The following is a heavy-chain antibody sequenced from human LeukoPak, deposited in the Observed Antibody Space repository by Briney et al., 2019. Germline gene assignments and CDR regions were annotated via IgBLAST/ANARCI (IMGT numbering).Heavy chain of an antibody. D-gene: IGHD2-21*01. Sequence: GASVKVSCKASGYTFTDYYIHWVRQAPGQGLEGMGWINPNSGGTNYAQKFQGRVTMTRDTSISAAFMELSRLRSDDTAVYYCARYYCGSFSCPPFDYWGQGTLVTVSS. V-gene: IGHV1-2*02. CDR1: GYTFTDYY. CDR2: INPNSGGT. CDR3: ARYYCGSFSCPPFDY. J-gene: IGHJ4*02.